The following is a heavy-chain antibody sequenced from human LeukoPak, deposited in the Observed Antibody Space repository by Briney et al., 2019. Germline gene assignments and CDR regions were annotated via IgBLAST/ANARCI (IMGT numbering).Heavy chain of an antibody. CDR3: ARESVVVQITGAYYGMDV. Sequence: GGSLRLSCAASGFTFSSYEMNWVRQAPGKGLEGVSYISSSGSNIYYADSVKGRFTISRDNAKNSLYLQMNSLRAEDTAVYYCARESVVVQITGAYYGMDVWGQGTTVTVSS. V-gene: IGHV3-48*03. J-gene: IGHJ6*02. CDR2: ISSSGSNI. CDR1: GFTFSSYE. D-gene: IGHD3-22*01.